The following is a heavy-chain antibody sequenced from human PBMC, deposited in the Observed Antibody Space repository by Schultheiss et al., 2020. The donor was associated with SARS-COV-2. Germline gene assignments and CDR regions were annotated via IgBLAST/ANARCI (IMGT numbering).Heavy chain of an antibody. CDR1: GFTFSDYY. Sequence: GESLKISCAASGFTFSDYYMSWIRQAPGKGLEWVSYISSSGSTIYYADSVKGRFTISRDNAKNSLYLQMNSLRAEDTAVYYCARDESPHPHLWGYRQQLGERGGYYYYGMDVWGQGTTVTVSS. D-gene: IGHD6-13*01. V-gene: IGHV3-11*01. J-gene: IGHJ6*02. CDR3: ARDESPHPHLWGYRQQLGERGGYYYYGMDV. CDR2: ISSSGSTI.